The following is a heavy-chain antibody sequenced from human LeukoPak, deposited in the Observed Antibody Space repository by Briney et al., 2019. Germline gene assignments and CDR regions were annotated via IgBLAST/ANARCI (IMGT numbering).Heavy chain of an antibody. CDR3: ATTSGGSGDDAFDI. J-gene: IGHJ3*02. Sequence: SETLSLTCTVSGGSISSYYWSWIRQPPGKGLEWIGYIYYSRSTNYNPSLKSRVTISVDTSKNQFSLKLSSVTAADTAVYYCATTSGGSGDDAFDIWGQGTMVTVSS. CDR2: IYYSRST. CDR1: GGSISSYY. D-gene: IGHD2-15*01. V-gene: IGHV4-59*01.